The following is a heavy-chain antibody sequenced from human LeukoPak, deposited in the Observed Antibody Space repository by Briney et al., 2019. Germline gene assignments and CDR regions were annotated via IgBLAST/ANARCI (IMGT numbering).Heavy chain of an antibody. J-gene: IGHJ6*03. V-gene: IGHV3-7*01. CDR3: ARDRLYSSSWYEAYYYYYMDV. CDR1: GFTFSSYW. CDR2: IKQDGSEK. D-gene: IGHD6-13*01. Sequence: SGGSLRLSCAASGFTFSSYWMSWVRQAPGKGLEWVANIKQDGSEKYYVDSVKGRFTTSRDNAKNSLYLQMNSLRAEDTAVYYCARDRLYSSSWYEAYYYYYMDVWGKGTTVTVSS.